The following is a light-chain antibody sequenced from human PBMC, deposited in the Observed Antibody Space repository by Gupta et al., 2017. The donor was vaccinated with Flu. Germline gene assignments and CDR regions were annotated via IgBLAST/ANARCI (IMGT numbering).Light chain of an antibody. J-gene: IGKJ3*01. CDR1: QSVSSSF. CDR3: QHYGSSPLFT. V-gene: IGKV3-20*01. CDR2: GAS. Sequence: LSPGERATLSCRASQSVSSSFLAWYQQKPGQAPRLLIYGASSRATGIPDKFSGSGSGTDFTLTISRLEPEDFAVYYCQHYGSSPLFTFGHGTKVDIK.